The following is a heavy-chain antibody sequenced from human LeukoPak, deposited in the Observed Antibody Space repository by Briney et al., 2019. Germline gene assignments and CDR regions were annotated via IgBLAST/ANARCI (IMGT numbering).Heavy chain of an antibody. J-gene: IGHJ4*02. CDR1: GYTFTSYY. Sequence: ASVKVSCKASGYTFTSYYMHWVRQAPGQGLERMGIINPSGGSTSYAQKFQGRVTMTRDTSTSTVYMELSSLRSEDTAVYYCARDPVGDYYFDYWGQGTLVTVSS. V-gene: IGHV1-46*01. D-gene: IGHD3-3*01. CDR2: INPSGGST. CDR3: ARDPVGDYYFDY.